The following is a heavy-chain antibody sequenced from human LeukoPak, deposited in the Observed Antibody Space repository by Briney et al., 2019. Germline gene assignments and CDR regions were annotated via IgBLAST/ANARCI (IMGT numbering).Heavy chain of an antibody. D-gene: IGHD6-13*01. J-gene: IGHJ4*02. Sequence: PGGSLRLSCAASGFTFSSYWMSWVRQAPGKGLEWVANIKQDGSEKYYVDSVKGRFTISRDNAKNSLYLQMNSLRAEDTAVYYCARHIAERWGHFDYWGQGTLVTVSS. CDR1: GFTFSSYW. CDR2: IKQDGSEK. V-gene: IGHV3-7*03. CDR3: ARHIAERWGHFDY.